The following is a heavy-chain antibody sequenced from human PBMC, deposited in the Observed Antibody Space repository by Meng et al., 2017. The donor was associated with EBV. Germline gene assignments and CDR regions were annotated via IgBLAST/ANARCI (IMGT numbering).Heavy chain of an antibody. D-gene: IGHD4-11*01. V-gene: IGHV4-61*01. Sequence: QVQLQESGPGLVKPSXXLSLISFVSGGSVNNESYYWGWIRQPPGKGLEYIGYIYYTGSTNYNSSLKSRVTISLDKSKNQFSLKLTSLTAADTAIYYCARGDYTNYPRWFNPWGQGTLVTVSS. CDR3: ARGDYTNYPRWFNP. J-gene: IGHJ5*02. CDR2: IYYTGST. CDR1: GGSVNNESYY.